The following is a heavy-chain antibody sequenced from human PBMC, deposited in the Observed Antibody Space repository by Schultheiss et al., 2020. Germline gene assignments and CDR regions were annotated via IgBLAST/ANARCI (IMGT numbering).Heavy chain of an antibody. J-gene: IGHJ4*02. Sequence: SETLSLTCTVSGGSISSGSYYWSWIRQPAGKGLEWIGRIYTSGSTNYNPSLKSRVTISVDTSKNQFSLKLSSVTAADTAVYYCASTSSYSSSWYLNYWGQGTLVTGSS. CDR2: IYTSGST. D-gene: IGHD6-13*01. CDR3: ASTSSYSSSWYLNY. CDR1: GGSISSGSYY. V-gene: IGHV4-61*02.